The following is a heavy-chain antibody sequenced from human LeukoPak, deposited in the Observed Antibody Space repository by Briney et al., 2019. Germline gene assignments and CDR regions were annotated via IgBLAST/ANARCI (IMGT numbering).Heavy chain of an antibody. J-gene: IGHJ5*02. Sequence: PGGSLRLSCAASGFTFTTYWMGWVRQAPGKGLEWVANIKQDGSEKYYVDSVKGRFTISRDNVKNSLYLQMNSLRAEDTAVYYCARPLMYYYGSETSFWFDPWGQGTPVTVSS. CDR1: GFTFTTYW. CDR2: IKQDGSEK. CDR3: ARPLMYYYGSETSFWFDP. D-gene: IGHD3-10*01. V-gene: IGHV3-7*03.